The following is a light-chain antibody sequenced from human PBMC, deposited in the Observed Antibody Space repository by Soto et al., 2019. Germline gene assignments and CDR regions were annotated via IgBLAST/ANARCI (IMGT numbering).Light chain of an antibody. CDR3: AAWDDSLRGVL. V-gene: IGLV1-44*01. CDR1: SSNIGKNT. Sequence: QSVLTQPPSASGTPGQRVTISCSGSSSNIGKNTVNWFQQFPGTAPKLLIHSNGQRPSGVSDRFSGSKSGTSASLAISELQSEDEAAYFCAAWDDSLRGVLFGGGTKLTVL. J-gene: IGLJ2*01. CDR2: SNG.